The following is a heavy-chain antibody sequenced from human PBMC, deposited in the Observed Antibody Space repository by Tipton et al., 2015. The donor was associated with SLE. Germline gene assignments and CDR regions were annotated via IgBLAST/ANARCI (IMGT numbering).Heavy chain of an antibody. Sequence: TLSLTCTVSGGSISSGSYYWSWIRQPAGKGLAWIGHIYTSGSTNYNPSLKSRVTISVDTSKNQFSLKLSSVTAADTAVYYCARGSLIAARHYFDYWGQGTLVTVSS. CDR1: GGSISSGSYY. J-gene: IGHJ4*02. D-gene: IGHD6-6*01. CDR3: ARGSLIAARHYFDY. V-gene: IGHV4-61*09. CDR2: IYTSGST.